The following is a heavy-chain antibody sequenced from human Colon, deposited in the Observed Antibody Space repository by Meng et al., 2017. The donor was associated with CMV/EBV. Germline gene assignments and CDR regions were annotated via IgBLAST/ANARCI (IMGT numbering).Heavy chain of an antibody. J-gene: IGHJ4*02. CDR2: INTDGSTT. CDR3: ASRDY. CDR1: GFTFSSKW. Sequence: LVESGGGLVQPGGSLRLSGAASGFTFSSKWMHWVRQGPGKGLVWVSRINTDGSTTYYADSVKGRFTISRDNAKNTLYLQMNSLRAEDTAVYYCASRDYWGQGTLVTVSS. V-gene: IGHV3-74*01.